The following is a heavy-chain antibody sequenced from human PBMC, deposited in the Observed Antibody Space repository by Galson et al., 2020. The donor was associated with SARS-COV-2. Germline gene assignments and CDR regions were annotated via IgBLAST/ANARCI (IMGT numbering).Heavy chain of an antibody. CDR1: GGTFSNYA. V-gene: IGHV1-69*13. CDR3: VRGGGKPWDAFDI. J-gene: IGHJ3*02. D-gene: IGHD3-16*01. Sequence: SVKVSCKASGGTFSNYAISWVRQAPGQGLEWMGGIIPILGTTNYAQKFQDRVTITADASTSTAYMGLTSLRFEDTAIYFCVRGGGKPWDAFDIWGQGTLVTVSS. CDR2: IIPILGTT.